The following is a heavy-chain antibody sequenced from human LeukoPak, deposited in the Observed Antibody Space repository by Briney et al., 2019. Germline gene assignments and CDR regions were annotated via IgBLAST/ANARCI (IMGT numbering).Heavy chain of an antibody. J-gene: IGHJ4*02. CDR3: AKDRAPFGESPFDY. CDR1: GFTFSSYG. CDR2: ISYDGSNK. D-gene: IGHD3-10*01. V-gene: IGHV3-30*18. Sequence: QSGGSLRLSCAASGFTFSSYGMHWVRQAPGKGLEWVAVISYDGSNKYYADSVKGRFTISRDNSKNTLYLQMNSLRAEDTAVYYCAKDRAPFGESPFDYWGQGTLVTVSS.